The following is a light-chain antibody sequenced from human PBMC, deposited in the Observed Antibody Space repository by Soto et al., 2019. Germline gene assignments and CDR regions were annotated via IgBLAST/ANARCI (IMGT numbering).Light chain of an antibody. CDR1: QDINNY. CDR2: DAS. CDR3: QQYDKLPYT. Sequence: DIQMTQSPSSLSASVGDRVTITCRASQDINNYLNWYQQKLGKAPKLLIYDASNLETGVPPRFSGSGSGTDFTFAINNLQPEDFATYYCQQYDKLPYTFGQGTKLEIK. J-gene: IGKJ2*01. V-gene: IGKV1-33*01.